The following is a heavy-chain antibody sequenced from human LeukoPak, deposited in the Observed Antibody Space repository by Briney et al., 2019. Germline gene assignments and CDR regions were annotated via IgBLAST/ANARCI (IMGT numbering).Heavy chain of an antibody. D-gene: IGHD1-26*01. CDR1: GYTFTIYA. J-gene: IGHJ4*02. V-gene: IGHV1-3*01. CDR2: ISAGNGKT. CDR3: ARDSGSGNNDY. Sequence: ASVTPSCKASGYTFTIYAIHWVRQAPGHRLEWMGWISAGNGKTKYSQYFQGRVTFISNTSATTAFMELSSLRSDDGAVYYCARDSGSGNNDYWGQGTLVTVSS.